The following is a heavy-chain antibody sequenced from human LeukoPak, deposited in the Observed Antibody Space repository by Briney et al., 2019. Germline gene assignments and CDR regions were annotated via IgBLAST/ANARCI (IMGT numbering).Heavy chain of an antibody. CDR3: AMGLEVFDY. D-gene: IGHD3/OR15-3a*01. CDR1: GGSFSGYY. J-gene: IGHJ4*02. Sequence: SETLSLTCAVYGGSFSGYYWSWIRLPPGKGLEWIGEINHSGSTNYNPSLKSRVTISVDTSKNQFSLKLSSVTAADTAVYYCAMGLEVFDYWGQGTLVTVSS. CDR2: INHSGST. V-gene: IGHV4-34*01.